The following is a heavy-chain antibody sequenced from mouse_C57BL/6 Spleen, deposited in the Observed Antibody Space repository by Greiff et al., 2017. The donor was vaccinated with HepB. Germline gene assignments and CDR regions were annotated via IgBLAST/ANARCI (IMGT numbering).Heavy chain of an antibody. D-gene: IGHD2-4*01. CDR3: TYDYEGYYDMEG. J-gene: IGHJ4*01. V-gene: IGHV14-4*01. CDR2: IDPENGDT. Sequence: EVQLQQSGAELVRPGASVKLSCTASGFNIKDDYMHWVKQRPEQGLEWIGWIDPENGDTEYASKFQGKATITADTSSNTAYLQLSSLTSEDTAVYYCTYDYEGYYDMEGWGQGTSVTVSS. CDR1: GFNIKDDY.